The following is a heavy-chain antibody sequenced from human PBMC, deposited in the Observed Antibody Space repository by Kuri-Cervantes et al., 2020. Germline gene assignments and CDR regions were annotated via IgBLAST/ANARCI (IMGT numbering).Heavy chain of an antibody. D-gene: IGHD6-19*01. CDR2: IKQDGSEK. Sequence: GESLKISCAASGFTFSSYWMSLVRQAPGKGLEWVANIKQDGSEKYYVDSVKGRFTISRDNAKNSLYLQMNSLRAEDTAVYYCARVGSPVAHLRWIDYWGQGTLVTVSS. J-gene: IGHJ4*02. CDR1: GFTFSSYW. V-gene: IGHV3-7*01. CDR3: ARVGSPVAHLRWIDY.